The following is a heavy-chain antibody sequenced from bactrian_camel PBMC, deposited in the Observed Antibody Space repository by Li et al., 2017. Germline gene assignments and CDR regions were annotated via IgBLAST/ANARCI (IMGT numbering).Heavy chain of an antibody. CDR1: GFTFSTYY. CDR3: ATDGGARTVRPRGSVFRSYEFFF. V-gene: IGHV3-2*01. Sequence: HVQLVESGGGLVQPGGSLRLSCTASGFTFSTYYMNWVRQAPGKGLEWVSSISLDDGRTKSSDSVKGRFAISSDNTKNVVYLQMNSLKPEDTAVYYCATDGGARTVRPRGSVFRSYEFFFWGQGTQVTVS. J-gene: IGHJ4*01. D-gene: IGHD6*01. CDR2: ISLDDGRT.